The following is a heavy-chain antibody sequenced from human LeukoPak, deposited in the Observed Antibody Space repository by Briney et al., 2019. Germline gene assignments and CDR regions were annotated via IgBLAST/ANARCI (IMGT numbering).Heavy chain of an antibody. CDR2: ISYDGSNK. D-gene: IGHD6-13*01. CDR3: ARSLGYSSSGYYYYYMDV. CDR1: GFTFSSYA. V-gene: IGHV3-30-3*01. J-gene: IGHJ6*03. Sequence: PGGSARLSCAASGFTFSSYAMHWVRQAPGKGLEWVAVISYDGSNKYYADSVKGRFTISRDNSKSTLYLQMNSLRAEDTAVYYCARSLGYSSSGYYYYYMDVWGKGTTVTVSS.